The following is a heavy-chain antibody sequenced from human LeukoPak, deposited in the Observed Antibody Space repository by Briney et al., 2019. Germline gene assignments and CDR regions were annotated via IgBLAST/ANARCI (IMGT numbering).Heavy chain of an antibody. CDR1: GGSFSGYY. CDR2: INHSGST. Sequence: SETLSLTCAVYGGSFSGYYWSWLRQPPGKGLEWIGEINHSGSTNYNPSLKSRVTISVDTSKNQFSLKLSSVTAADTAVYYCARARGLMVRGVSEFDYWGQGTLVTVSS. D-gene: IGHD3-10*01. V-gene: IGHV4-34*01. J-gene: IGHJ4*02. CDR3: ARARGLMVRGVSEFDY.